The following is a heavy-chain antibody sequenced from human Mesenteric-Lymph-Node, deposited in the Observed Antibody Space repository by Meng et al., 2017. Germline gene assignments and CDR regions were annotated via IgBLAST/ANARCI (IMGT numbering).Heavy chain of an antibody. CDR1: GFTFSSYW. CDR2: INSDGNNI. D-gene: IGHD3-22*01. V-gene: IGHV3-74*01. CDR3: ARGDSSGYYVT. J-gene: IGHJ4*02. Sequence: GGSLRLFCAASGFTFSSYWMHWVRQAPGKGLVWVSRINSDGNNIGYADSVKGRFTISRDNAKNTLYLQMNSLRAEDTAVYYCARGDSSGYYVTWGQGTLVTVSS.